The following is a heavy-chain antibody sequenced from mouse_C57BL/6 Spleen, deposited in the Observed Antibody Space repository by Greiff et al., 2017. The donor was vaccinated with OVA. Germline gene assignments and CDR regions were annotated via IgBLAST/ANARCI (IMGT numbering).Heavy chain of an antibody. J-gene: IGHJ4*01. CDR1: GYTFTSYW. CDR3: ARSRKLRPYYYAMDY. CDR2: IDPSDSET. Sequence: QVQLQQPGAELVRPGSSVKLSCKASGYTFTSYWMHWVKQRPIQGLEWIGNIDPSDSETHYNQKFKDKATLTVDKSSSTAYVQLSSLTSEDSAVYYCARSRKLRPYYYAMDYWGQGTSVTVSS. V-gene: IGHV1-52*01. D-gene: IGHD1-1*01.